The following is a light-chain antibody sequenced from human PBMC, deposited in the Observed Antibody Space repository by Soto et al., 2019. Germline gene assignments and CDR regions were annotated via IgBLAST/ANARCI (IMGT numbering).Light chain of an antibody. CDR1: QGIRND. V-gene: IGKV1-6*01. Sequence: IQLTQSPSSLSSSVGHRITISCRAIQGIRNDLAWYQQKPGKAPKLLIYAASSLQSGVPSRFSGSGSGTDFTLTISSLQPEDFATYYCQQANSFPRTFGQGTKVDIK. J-gene: IGKJ1*01. CDR3: QQANSFPRT. CDR2: AAS.